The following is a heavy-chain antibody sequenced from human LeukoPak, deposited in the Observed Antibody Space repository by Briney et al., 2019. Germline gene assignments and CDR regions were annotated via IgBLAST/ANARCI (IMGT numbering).Heavy chain of an antibody. CDR2: INPNSGGT. Sequence: ASVKVSCKASGYTFTGYYMHWVRQAPGQGLEWMGWINPNSGGTNYAQKFQGRVTMTRGTSISTAYMELSRLRSDDTAVYYCARLLRGAVWGYFDYWGQGTLVTVSS. CDR3: ARLLRGAVWGYFDY. CDR1: GYTFTGYY. J-gene: IGHJ4*02. D-gene: IGHD3-10*01. V-gene: IGHV1-2*02.